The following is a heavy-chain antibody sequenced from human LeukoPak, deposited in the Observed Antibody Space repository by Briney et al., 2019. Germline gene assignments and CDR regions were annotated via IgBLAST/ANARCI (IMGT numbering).Heavy chain of an antibody. CDR1: GYTFTGYY. V-gene: IGHV1-2*02. Sequence: GASVKVSCKASGYTFTGYYMHWVRQAPGQGLEWMGWINPNSGGTNYAQKFQGRVTMTRDTSISTAYMELSRLRSDDTAVYYRARFGLVLRYFDWLAPFDPWGQGTLVTVSS. CDR3: ARFGLVLRYFDWLAPFDP. J-gene: IGHJ5*02. CDR2: INPNSGGT. D-gene: IGHD3-9*01.